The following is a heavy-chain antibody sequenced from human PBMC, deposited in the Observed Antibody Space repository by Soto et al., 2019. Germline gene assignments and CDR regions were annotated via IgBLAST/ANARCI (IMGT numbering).Heavy chain of an antibody. CDR3: ARDWSGYDSMLRARAYGMDV. V-gene: IGHV3-33*01. J-gene: IGHJ6*02. D-gene: IGHD5-12*01. CDR2: IWYDGSNK. Sequence: GGSLRLSCAASGFTFSSYGMHWVRQAPGKGLEWVAVIWYDGSNKYYADSVKGRFTISRDNSKNTLYLQMNSLRAEDTAVYYCARDWSGYDSMLRARAYGMDVWGQGTTVTVSS. CDR1: GFTFSSYG.